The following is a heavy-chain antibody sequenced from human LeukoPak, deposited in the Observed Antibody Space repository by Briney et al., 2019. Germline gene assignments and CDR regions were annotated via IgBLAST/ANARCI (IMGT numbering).Heavy chain of an antibody. D-gene: IGHD3-10*02. CDR1: EFTFSSYW. V-gene: IGHV3-7*01. J-gene: IGHJ6*04. Sequence: PGGSLRLSCAASEFTFSSYWMSWVRQAPGKGLEWVANIKQDRSEKYCVDSVKGRFTISRDNAKNSLYLQINSLRAEDTAVYYCAELGITMIGGVWGKGTTVTISS. CDR3: AELGITMIGGV. CDR2: IKQDRSEK.